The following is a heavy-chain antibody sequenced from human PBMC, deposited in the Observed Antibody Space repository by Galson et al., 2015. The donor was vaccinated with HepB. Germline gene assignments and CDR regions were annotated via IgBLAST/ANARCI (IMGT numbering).Heavy chain of an antibody. CDR2: ISGSGGST. D-gene: IGHD1-26*01. Sequence: SLRLSCAASGFTFSSYWMSWVRQAPGKGLEWVSAISGSGGSTYYADSVKGRFTISRDNSKNTLYLQMNSLRAEDTAVYYCAKDSAQDQPPSNSGSPLDYWGQGTLVTVSS. J-gene: IGHJ4*02. CDR3: AKDSAQDQPPSNSGSPLDY. V-gene: IGHV3-23*01. CDR1: GFTFSSYW.